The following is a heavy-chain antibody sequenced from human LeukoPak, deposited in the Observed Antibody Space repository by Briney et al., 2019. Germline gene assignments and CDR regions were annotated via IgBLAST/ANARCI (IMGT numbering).Heavy chain of an antibody. Sequence: PSETLSLTCTVSGGSISSNYWSWIRQPPGKGLEWIGNIQYTGSTNYDPSLKSRVIISLDTSKTQFSLKVSSVTAADTAVYYCAGPGIAVAIWGQGTMVTVSS. D-gene: IGHD6-13*01. J-gene: IGHJ3*02. V-gene: IGHV4-59*01. CDR1: GGSISSNY. CDR3: AGPGIAVAI. CDR2: IQYTGST.